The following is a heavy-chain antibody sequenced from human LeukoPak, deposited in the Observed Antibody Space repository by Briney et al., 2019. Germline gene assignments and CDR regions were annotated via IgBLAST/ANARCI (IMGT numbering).Heavy chain of an antibody. CDR1: GGSITSDY. D-gene: IGHD3-22*01. J-gene: IGHJ4*02. CDR2: IYYSGST. CDR3: ARAYDSLARFDY. V-gene: IGHV4-59*01. Sequence: SETLSLTCIVSGGSITSDYWSWIRQPPGKGLEWIGYIYYSGSTNYNPSLKSRVTISVDTSKNHFSLKLSSVTAAGTAVYYCARAYDSLARFDYWGQGTLVTVSS.